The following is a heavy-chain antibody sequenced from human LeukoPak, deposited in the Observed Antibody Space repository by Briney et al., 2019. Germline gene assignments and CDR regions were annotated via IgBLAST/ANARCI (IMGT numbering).Heavy chain of an antibody. CDR2: IIPIFGTA. V-gene: IGHV1-69*13. Sequence: ASVKVSCKASGGTFSSYAISWVRQAPGQGLEWKGGIIPIFGTANYAQKFQGRVTITADESTSTAYMELSSLRSEDTAVYYCARAGAVLPNSYYFYGMDVWGQGTTVSVSS. D-gene: IGHD2-15*01. CDR1: GGTFSSYA. J-gene: IGHJ6*02. CDR3: ARAGAVLPNSYYFYGMDV.